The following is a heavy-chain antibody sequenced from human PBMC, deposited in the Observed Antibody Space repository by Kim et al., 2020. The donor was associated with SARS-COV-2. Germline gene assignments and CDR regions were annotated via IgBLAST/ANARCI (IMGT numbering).Heavy chain of an antibody. Sequence: SETLSLTCTVSGGSISSYYWSWIRQPPGKGLEWIGYIYYSGSTNYNPSLKSRVTISVDTSKNQFSLKLSSVTAADTAVYYCARWARDAFDIWGQGTMVTVSS. CDR3: ARWARDAFDI. CDR2: IYYSGST. CDR1: GGSISSYY. J-gene: IGHJ3*02. V-gene: IGHV4-59*01.